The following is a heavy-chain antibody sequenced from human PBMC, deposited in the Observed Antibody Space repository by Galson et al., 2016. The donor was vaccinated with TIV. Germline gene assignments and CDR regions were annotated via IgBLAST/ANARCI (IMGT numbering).Heavy chain of an antibody. Sequence: SLRLSCAASGFTFDDYGMHWVRQPPGKGLEWVSGITWNSVGIDYADSVKGRFTISRDNAKNSLYLQMNSLRPDDTALYYCAKEQSCGGDCYRFDFWGQGALVTVSS. V-gene: IGHV3-9*01. J-gene: IGHJ4*02. D-gene: IGHD2-21*02. CDR1: GFTFDDYG. CDR3: AKEQSCGGDCYRFDF. CDR2: ITWNSVGI.